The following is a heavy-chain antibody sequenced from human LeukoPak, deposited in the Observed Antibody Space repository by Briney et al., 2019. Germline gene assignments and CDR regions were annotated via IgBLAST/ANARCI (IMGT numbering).Heavy chain of an antibody. J-gene: IGHJ5*02. CDR1: GYTFTSYT. CDR2: IIPIFGTA. D-gene: IGHD3-22*01. Sequence: SVKVSCKASGYTFTSYTINWVRQAPGQGLEWMGGIIPIFGTANYAQKFQGRVTITADESTSTAYMELSSLRSEDTAVYYCARDYPYDSSGFNWFDPWGQGTLVTVSS. V-gene: IGHV1-69*13. CDR3: ARDYPYDSSGFNWFDP.